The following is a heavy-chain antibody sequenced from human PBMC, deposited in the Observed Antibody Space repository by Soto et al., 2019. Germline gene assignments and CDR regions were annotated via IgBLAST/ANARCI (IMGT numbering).Heavy chain of an antibody. D-gene: IGHD3-10*01. J-gene: IGHJ6*02. CDR3: ARVFGFGGMDV. Sequence: SETLSLTCTVSGGSISSGGYYWSWIRQHPGKGLEWTGYIYYSGSTYYNPSLKSRVTISVDTFKNQFSLKLSSVTAADTAVYYCARVFGFGGMDVWGQGTTVTVSS. CDR2: IYYSGST. V-gene: IGHV4-31*03. CDR1: GGSISSGGYY.